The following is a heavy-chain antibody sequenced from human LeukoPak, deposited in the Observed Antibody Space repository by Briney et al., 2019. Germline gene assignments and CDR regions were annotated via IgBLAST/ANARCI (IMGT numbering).Heavy chain of an antibody. CDR3: ARNNYDRGANYYYYMDV. D-gene: IGHD3-9*01. CDR1: GGSFSGYY. Sequence: PSETLSLTCAVYGGSFSGYYWSWIRQPPGKGLEWIGEINHSGSTNYNPSLKSRVTISVDTSKNQFSLKLSSVTAADTAVYYCARNNYDRGANYYYYMDVWGKGTTVTVSS. J-gene: IGHJ6*03. V-gene: IGHV4-34*01. CDR2: INHSGST.